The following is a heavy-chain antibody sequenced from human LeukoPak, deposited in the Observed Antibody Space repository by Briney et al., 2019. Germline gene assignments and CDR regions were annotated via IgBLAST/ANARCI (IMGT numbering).Heavy chain of an antibody. CDR1: GGSISSSNW. J-gene: IGHJ4*02. V-gene: IGHV4-4*02. Sequence: SGTLSLTCAVSGGSISSSNWWSWVRQPPGKGLEWIGEIYHSGGTNYNPSLKSRVTISVDKSKNQFSLKLSSVTAADTAVYYCARVLWFGESSLYFDYWGQGTLVTVSS. D-gene: IGHD3-10*01. CDR2: IYHSGGT. CDR3: ARVLWFGESSLYFDY.